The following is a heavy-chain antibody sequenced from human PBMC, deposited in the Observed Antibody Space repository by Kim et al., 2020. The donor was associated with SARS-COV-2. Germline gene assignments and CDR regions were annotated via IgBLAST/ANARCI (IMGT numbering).Heavy chain of an antibody. Sequence: ASVKVSCKASGYTFTSFSFLWVRQAPGQGLENMGWISAEHGKTDYAQEFKDRVTMTTNTYTGTGYMELRSLRSDDAAVYYCVVTYNNARGGFPTSFEFWG. V-gene: IGHV1-18*04. J-gene: IGHJ4*01. CDR2: ISAEHGKT. CDR3: VVTYNNARGGFPTSFEF. CDR1: GYTFTSFS. D-gene: IGHD5-18*01.